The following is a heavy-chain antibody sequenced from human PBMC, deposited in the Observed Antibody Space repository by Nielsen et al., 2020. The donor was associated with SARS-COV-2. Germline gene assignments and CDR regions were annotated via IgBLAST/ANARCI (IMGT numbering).Heavy chain of an antibody. CDR3: ARGLGSFSGYDRDFDY. J-gene: IGHJ4*02. CDR1: GYTFTSYD. Sequence: APVKVSCKASGYTFTSYDINWVRQATGQGLEWMGWMNPNSGNTGYAQKFQGRVTMTRNASISTAYMELSSLRSEDTAVYYCARGLGSFSGYDRDFDYWGQGTLVTVSS. CDR2: MNPNSGNT. V-gene: IGHV1-8*01. D-gene: IGHD5-12*01.